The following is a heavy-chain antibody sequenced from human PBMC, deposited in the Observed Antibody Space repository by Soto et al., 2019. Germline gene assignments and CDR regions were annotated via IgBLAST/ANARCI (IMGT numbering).Heavy chain of an antibody. CDR2: IIPIFGTA. CDR1: GGTFSSYA. V-gene: IGHV1-69*01. Sequence: QVQLVQSGAEVKKPGSSVKVSCKASGGTFSSYAISWVRQAPGQGLEWMGGIIPIFGTANYAQKFQGRFTITADEATSTPYMELSSLSSEATDVYYCASVKLGISAAAYYWGQGTLVTVSS. D-gene: IGHD6-13*01. J-gene: IGHJ4*02. CDR3: ASVKLGISAAAYY.